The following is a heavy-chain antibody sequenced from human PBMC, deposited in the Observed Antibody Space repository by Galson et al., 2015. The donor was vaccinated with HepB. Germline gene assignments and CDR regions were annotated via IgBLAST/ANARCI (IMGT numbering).Heavy chain of an antibody. CDR2: IIPILGIA. Sequence: SVKVSYKASGGTFSSYAISWVRQAPGQGLEWMGRIIPILGIANYAQKFQGRVTITADKSTSTAYMELSSLRSEDTAVYYCARDSGWYEVFDYWGQGTLVTVSS. CDR1: GGTFSSYA. V-gene: IGHV1-69*04. CDR3: ARDSGWYEVFDY. J-gene: IGHJ4*02. D-gene: IGHD6-19*01.